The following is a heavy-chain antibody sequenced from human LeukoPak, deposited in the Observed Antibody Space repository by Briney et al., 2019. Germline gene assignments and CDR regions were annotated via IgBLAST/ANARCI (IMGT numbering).Heavy chain of an antibody. CDR2: INPSGGST. Sequence: ASVKVSCKASGYTFTGYYIHWVRQAPGQGLEWMGIINPSGGSTSYAQKFQGRVTMTRDMSTSTAYMELSSLRSEDTAVYYCARTGYSSSSQPGYYYYYMDVWGKGTTVTVSS. J-gene: IGHJ6*03. V-gene: IGHV1-46*01. CDR1: GYTFTGYY. D-gene: IGHD6-6*01. CDR3: ARTGYSSSSQPGYYYYYMDV.